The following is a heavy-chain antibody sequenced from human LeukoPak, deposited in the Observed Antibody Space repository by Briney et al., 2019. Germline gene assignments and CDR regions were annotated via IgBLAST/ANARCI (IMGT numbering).Heavy chain of an antibody. J-gene: IGHJ2*01. CDR1: GFTFRSYE. D-gene: IGHD6-19*01. CDR3: AKGYSSGLNWYFDL. V-gene: IGHV3-48*03. Sequence: GGSLRLSCEDSGFTFRSYEMNWVRQAPGKGLEWIAYLSSSGSAFSYADSVKGRFTIARDNAKNSVYLEMNSLRAEDTAVYYCAKGYSSGLNWYFDLWGRGTLVTVSS. CDR2: LSSSGSAF.